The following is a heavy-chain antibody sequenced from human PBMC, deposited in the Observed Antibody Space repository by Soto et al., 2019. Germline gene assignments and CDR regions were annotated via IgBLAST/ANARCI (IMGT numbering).Heavy chain of an antibody. D-gene: IGHD3-10*01. CDR2: IYYSGST. J-gene: IGHJ5*02. CDR3: ARAPSDEVSVNPFDP. CDR1: GGSISSGGYY. Sequence: PSETLSLTCTVSGGSISSGGYYWSWIRQHPGKGLEWIGYIYYSGSTYYNPSLKSRVTISVDTSKNQFSLKLSSVTAADTAVYYCARAPSDEVSVNPFDPWGQGTLVTVSS. V-gene: IGHV4-31*03.